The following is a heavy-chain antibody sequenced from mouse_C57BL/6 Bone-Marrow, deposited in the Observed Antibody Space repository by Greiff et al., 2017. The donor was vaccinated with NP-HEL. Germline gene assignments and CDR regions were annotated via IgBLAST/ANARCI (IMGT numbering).Heavy chain of an antibody. Sequence: QVQLKQSGPELVKPGASVKISCKASGYSFTSYYIHWVKQRPGQGLEWIGWIYPGSGNTKYNEKFKGKATLTADTSSSTAYMQLSSLTSEDSAVYYCARATRGFPLFYYAMDYWGQGTSVTVSS. CDR3: ARATRGFPLFYYAMDY. J-gene: IGHJ4*01. CDR2: IYPGSGNT. V-gene: IGHV1-66*01. CDR1: GYSFTSYY. D-gene: IGHD1-2*01.